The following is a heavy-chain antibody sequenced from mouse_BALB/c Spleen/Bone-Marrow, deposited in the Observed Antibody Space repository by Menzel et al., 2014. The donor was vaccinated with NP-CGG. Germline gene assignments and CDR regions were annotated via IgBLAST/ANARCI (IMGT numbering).Heavy chain of an antibody. CDR3: AGNRYDWFAY. CDR1: GFTFSSYD. V-gene: IGHV5-6-3*01. CDR2: INTNGGTT. Sequence: EVKLVESGGVLVQPGGSLKLSCAASGFTFSSYDMSWVRQTPDKRLELVATINTNGGTTYYPDSVKGRFTISRDNAKSTLYLQMSSLKSADTAIYYCAGNRYDWFAYWGQGTLVTVSA. J-gene: IGHJ3*01. D-gene: IGHD2-14*01.